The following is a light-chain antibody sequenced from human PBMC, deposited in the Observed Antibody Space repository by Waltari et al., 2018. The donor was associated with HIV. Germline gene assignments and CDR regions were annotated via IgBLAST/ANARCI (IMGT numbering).Light chain of an antibody. Sequence: QSALTQPRSVSGSPGQSVPISCTGTSSDVGGYNYVSWYQPSPGKAPKLMIYDVSKRPSGVPYRFSGSKSGNTASLTISGLQAEDEADYYGCSYAGSYTWVFGGGTKLTVL. CDR1: SSDVGGYNY. CDR3: CSYAGSYTWV. V-gene: IGLV2-11*01. CDR2: DVS. J-gene: IGLJ3*02.